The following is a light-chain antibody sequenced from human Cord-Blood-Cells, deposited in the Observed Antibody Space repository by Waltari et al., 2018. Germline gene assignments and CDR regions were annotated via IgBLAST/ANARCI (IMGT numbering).Light chain of an antibody. CDR3: SSYTSSSTYV. CDR2: DVS. J-gene: IGLJ1*01. V-gene: IGLV2-14*01. CDR1: RSDVGGYNY. Sequence: QSALTQPASVSGSPGQSITLSCTGTRSDVGGYNYFSWYQQHPGKAPKLMIYDVSNRPSGVSNRFSGSKSGNTASLTISGLQAEDEADYYCSSYTSSSTYVFGTGTKVTVL.